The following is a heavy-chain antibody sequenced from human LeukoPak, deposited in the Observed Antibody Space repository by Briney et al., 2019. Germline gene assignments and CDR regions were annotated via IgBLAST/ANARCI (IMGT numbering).Heavy chain of an antibody. Sequence: GGSLRLSCAASGFTFSSYAMSWVRQAPGKGLEWVSAISGSGGSTYYVDSVKGRFTISRDNSKNTLYLQMNSLRAEDTAVYYCAKLVQWLVNYFDYWGQGTLVTVSS. CDR1: GFTFSSYA. CDR2: ISGSGGST. V-gene: IGHV3-23*01. CDR3: AKLVQWLVNYFDY. J-gene: IGHJ4*02. D-gene: IGHD6-19*01.